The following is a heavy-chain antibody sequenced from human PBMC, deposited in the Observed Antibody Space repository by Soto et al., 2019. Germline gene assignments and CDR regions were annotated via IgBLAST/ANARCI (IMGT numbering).Heavy chain of an antibody. D-gene: IGHD5-18*01. J-gene: IGHJ4*02. CDR3: ARAGYTYGYVDFGH. CDR1: GDSITSGDDY. V-gene: IGHV4-30-4*01. CDR2: IFYSGTT. Sequence: SETLSLTCTVSGDSITSGDDYWSWIRQPLGKGLEWIGYIFYSGTTYYNPSLKSRVTISVDTSKNQFSLNLNSVTAADTAVYYCARAGYTYGYVDFGHWGQGTLVTVSS.